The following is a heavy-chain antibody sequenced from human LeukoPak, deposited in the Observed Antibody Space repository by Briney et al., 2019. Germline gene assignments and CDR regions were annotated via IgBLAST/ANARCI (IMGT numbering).Heavy chain of an antibody. CDR3: AGRGSSSGTFDI. J-gene: IGHJ3*02. CDR1: GGSITNLDYY. CDR2: IYTSGGT. V-gene: IGHV4-61*02. D-gene: IGHD2-2*01. Sequence: PSETLSLTCTVSGGSITNLDYYWTWIRQPAGKRLEWIGRIYTSGGTNYNPSLKSRVTMSVDNSKNQISLNLASLTAADTALYYCAGRGSSSGTFDIWGPGTFVTVSS.